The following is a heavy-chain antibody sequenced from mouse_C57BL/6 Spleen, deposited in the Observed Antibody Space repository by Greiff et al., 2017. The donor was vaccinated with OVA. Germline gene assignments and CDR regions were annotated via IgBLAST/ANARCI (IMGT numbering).Heavy chain of an antibody. CDR2: ISSGSSTI. CDR1: GFTFSDYG. J-gene: IGHJ4*01. D-gene: IGHD1-1*01. V-gene: IGHV5-17*01. Sequence: DVKLVESGGGLVKPGGSLKLSCAASGFTFSDYGMHWVRQAPEKGLEWVAYISSGSSTIYYADTVKGRFTISRDNAKNTLFLQMTSLRSEDTAMYYCAVVAPDYYAMDYWGQGTSVTVSS. CDR3: AVVAPDYYAMDY.